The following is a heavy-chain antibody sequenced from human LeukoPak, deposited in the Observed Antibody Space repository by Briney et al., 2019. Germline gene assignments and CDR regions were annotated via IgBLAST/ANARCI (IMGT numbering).Heavy chain of an antibody. V-gene: IGHV1-2*02. Sequence: ASVKVSCKASGYTFTGYYMYWVRQAPGQGLEWMGWINPNSGGTNYAQKFQGRVTMTRDTSISTAYMELSRLRSDDTAVYYCARGQKNGYYSFDYWGQGTLVTVSS. CDR3: ARGQKNGYYSFDY. CDR2: INPNSGGT. CDR1: GYTFTGYY. D-gene: IGHD3-22*01. J-gene: IGHJ4*02.